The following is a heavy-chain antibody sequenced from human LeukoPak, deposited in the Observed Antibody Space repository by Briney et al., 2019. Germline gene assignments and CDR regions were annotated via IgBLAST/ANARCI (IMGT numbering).Heavy chain of an antibody. CDR2: INHSGST. CDR3: AATRYTPARDTGEAFDI. Sequence: SETLSLTCAVYGGSFSGYYWSWIRQPPGKGLEWIGEINHSGSTNYNPSLKRRVTISVDTSKKQSSLKLSSVTAADTAVYYCAATRYTPARDTGEAFDIWGQGTMVTVSS. J-gene: IGHJ3*02. CDR1: GGSFSGYY. D-gene: IGHD3-16*02. V-gene: IGHV4-34*01.